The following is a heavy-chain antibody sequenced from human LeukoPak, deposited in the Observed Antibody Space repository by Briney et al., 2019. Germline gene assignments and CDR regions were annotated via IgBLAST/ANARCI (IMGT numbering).Heavy chain of an antibody. CDR2: ISYDGSNK. CDR1: GFTFSNYA. Sequence: PGGSLRLSCAASGFTFSNYAIHWVRQAPGKGLEWVALISYDGSNKYYADSVRGRFTISRDNSKNTLYLQMNSLNPEDTAVYYCARAQFYYGSGEYYFDSWGQGTLVTVSS. J-gene: IGHJ4*02. CDR3: ARAQFYYGSGEYYFDS. V-gene: IGHV3-30-3*01. D-gene: IGHD3-10*01.